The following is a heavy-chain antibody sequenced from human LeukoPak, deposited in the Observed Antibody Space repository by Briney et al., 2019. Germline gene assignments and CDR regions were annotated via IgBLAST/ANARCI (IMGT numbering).Heavy chain of an antibody. V-gene: IGHV3-15*01. CDR1: GFTFSNAC. CDR2: IKRKTDGGTT. D-gene: IGHD2-8*01. CDR3: TPDGVHGLGYCFDY. J-gene: IGHJ4*02. Sequence: GGSLRLSCAASGFTFSNACMSWVRQAPGKGPEWIGRIKRKTDGGTTEFAESVKGRFTISRDDSQNTVSLQLNSLKTEDTAVYYWTPDGVHGLGYCFDYWGQGTLVTVSS.